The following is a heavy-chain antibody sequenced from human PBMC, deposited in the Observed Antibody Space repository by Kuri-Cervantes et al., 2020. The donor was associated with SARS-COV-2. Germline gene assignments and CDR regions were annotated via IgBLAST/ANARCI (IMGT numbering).Heavy chain of an antibody. CDR1: GYSISSGYY. CDR2: IYHSGST. V-gene: IGHV4-38-2*01. CDR3: ARAGEGRFYSGYPFDY. Sequence: SQTLSLTCAVSGYSISSGYYWGWIRQPPGKGLEWIGSIYHSGSTCYNPSLKSRVTISVDTSKNQFSLKLSSVTAADTAVYYCARAGEGRFYSGYPFDYWGQGTLVTVSS. J-gene: IGHJ4*02. D-gene: IGHD5-12*01.